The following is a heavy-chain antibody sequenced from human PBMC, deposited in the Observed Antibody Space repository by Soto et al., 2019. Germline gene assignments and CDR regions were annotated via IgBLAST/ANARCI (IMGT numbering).Heavy chain of an antibody. V-gene: IGHV3-33*01. Sequence: QVQLVESGGGVVQPGRSLRLSCAASGFTFSSYGMHWVRQAPGKGLEWVAVIWYDGSNKYYADSVKGRFTISRDNSKNTLYLQMSSLRAEDTAVYYCAREGTYCSGGSCYPHFGYWGQGTLVTVSS. CDR2: IWYDGSNK. D-gene: IGHD2-15*01. CDR1: GFTFSSYG. CDR3: AREGTYCSGGSCYPHFGY. J-gene: IGHJ4*02.